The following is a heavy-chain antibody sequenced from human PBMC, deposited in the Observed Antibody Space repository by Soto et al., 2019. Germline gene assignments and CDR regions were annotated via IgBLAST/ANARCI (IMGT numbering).Heavy chain of an antibody. CDR2: ISWNSGSI. J-gene: IGHJ4*02. CDR1: GFTFDDYA. V-gene: IGHV3-9*01. D-gene: IGHD6-19*01. Sequence: PGGSLRLSCAASGFTFDDYAMHWVRQAPGKGLEWVSGISWNSGSIGYADSVKGRFTISRDNAKNSLYLQMNSLRAEDTALYYCAKDVDVIAVAGQKTDDWGQGTLVTVSS. CDR3: AKDVDVIAVAGQKTDD.